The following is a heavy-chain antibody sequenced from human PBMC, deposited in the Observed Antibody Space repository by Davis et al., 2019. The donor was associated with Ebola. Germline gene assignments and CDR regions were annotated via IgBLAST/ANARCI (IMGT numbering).Heavy chain of an antibody. CDR3: ARDSILEWLLDY. D-gene: IGHD3-3*01. V-gene: IGHV3-23*01. J-gene: IGHJ4*02. CDR1: GFTFSSYA. CDR2: ISGSGGST. Sequence: GESLKISCAASGFTFSSYAMRWVRQAPGKGLEWVSAISGSGGSTYYADSVKGRFTISRDNAKNSLYLQMNSLRAEDTAVYYCARDSILEWLLDYWGQGTLVTVSS.